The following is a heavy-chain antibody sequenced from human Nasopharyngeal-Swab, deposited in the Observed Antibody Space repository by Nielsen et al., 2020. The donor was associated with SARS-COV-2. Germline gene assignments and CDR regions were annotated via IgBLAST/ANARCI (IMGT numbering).Heavy chain of an antibody. V-gene: IGHV3-15*01. CDR1: GLTFSKAC. J-gene: IGHJ4*02. D-gene: IGHD5-18*01. CDR3: STGGYTSGIDH. CDR2: IKSRSDGGTT. Sequence: GASLKISCAASGLTFSKACMNWVRQAPGRGLEWVGRIKSRSDGGTTYYAAPVKGRFTISRDDSENTVYLQMNSLQTDDTAVYYCSTGGYTSGIDHWGQGTLVTVSS.